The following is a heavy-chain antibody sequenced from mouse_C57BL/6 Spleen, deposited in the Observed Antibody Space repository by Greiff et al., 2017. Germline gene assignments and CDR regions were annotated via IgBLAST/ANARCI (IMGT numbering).Heavy chain of an antibody. V-gene: IGHV1-55*01. Sequence: QVQLKQSGAELVKPGASVKMSCKASGYTFTSYWITWVKQRPGQGLEWIGDIYPGSGSTNYNEKFKSKATLTVDTSSSTAYMQLSSLTSEDSAVYDCARRGRDLWAMDYWGQGTSVTVSS. CDR2: IYPGSGST. D-gene: IGHD1-1*02. CDR3: ARRGRDLWAMDY. CDR1: GYTFTSYW. J-gene: IGHJ4*01.